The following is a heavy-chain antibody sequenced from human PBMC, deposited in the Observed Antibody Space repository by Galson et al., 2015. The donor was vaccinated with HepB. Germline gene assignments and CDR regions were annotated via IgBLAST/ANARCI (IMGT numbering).Heavy chain of an antibody. J-gene: IGHJ4*02. CDR2: IYPGDSDT. CDR1: GYSFTNYW. Sequence: QSGAEVKKPGESLKISCKGSGYSFTNYWIVWVRQLPGKGLEWMGIIYPGDSDTRYSPSFQGQVTFSADNSISTAYLQWSSLKASDTAMYYCARYIPVDREPLDYWGQGTLGTVSS. V-gene: IGHV5-51*01. D-gene: IGHD2-8*02. CDR3: ARYIPVDREPLDY.